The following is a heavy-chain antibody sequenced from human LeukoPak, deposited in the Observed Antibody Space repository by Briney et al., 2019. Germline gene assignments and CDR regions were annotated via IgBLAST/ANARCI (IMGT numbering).Heavy chain of an antibody. D-gene: IGHD4-17*01. J-gene: IGHJ2*01. CDR2: ISSNGGST. CDR1: GFTFSSYA. CDR3: ARESLDYGDYGWYFDL. Sequence: GRSLRLSWAASGFTFSSYAMHWVRQPPGKGLEYVSAISSNGGSTYYANSVKGRFTIYRDNSKNTLYLQMGSLRAEDMAVYYCARESLDYGDYGWYFDLWGRGTLVTVSS. V-gene: IGHV3-64*01.